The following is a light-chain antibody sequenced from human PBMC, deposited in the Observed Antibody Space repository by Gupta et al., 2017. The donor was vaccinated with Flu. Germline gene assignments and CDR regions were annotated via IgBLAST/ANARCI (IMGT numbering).Light chain of an antibody. CDR3: QQYDSYPWT. V-gene: IGKV1-5*03. Sequence: PSTLSASVGDRVTITCRASHSISSWLAWYQQKPGKAPKLLIYKASSLDSGVPSRFSGSGSGTEFTLTISSLQPDDFATYYCQQYDSYPWTFGQGTKVEIK. CDR2: KAS. J-gene: IGKJ1*01. CDR1: HSISSW.